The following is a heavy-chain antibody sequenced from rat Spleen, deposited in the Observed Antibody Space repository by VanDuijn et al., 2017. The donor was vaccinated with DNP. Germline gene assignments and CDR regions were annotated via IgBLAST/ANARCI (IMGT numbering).Heavy chain of an antibody. J-gene: IGHJ2*01. V-gene: IGHV3-3*01. CDR2: VNSADST. D-gene: IGHD1-2*01. CDR3: ASGPNGYNYFDY. CDR1: GYSITRNFR. Sequence: EVQLQESGPGLVESSQSLSLTCSVTGYSITRNFRWNWIRKFPGNKLEWMGYVNSADSTYYNTSLKRRISITRDTSKNQFFLQVNSVTTEDTATYYCASGPNGYNYFDYWGQGVMVTVSS.